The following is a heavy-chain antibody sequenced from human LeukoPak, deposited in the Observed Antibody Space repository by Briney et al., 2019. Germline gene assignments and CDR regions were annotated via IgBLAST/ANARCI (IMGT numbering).Heavy chain of an antibody. CDR3: ARAAAAGQFFDY. D-gene: IGHD6-13*01. CDR2: INPNSGGT. Sequence: ASVKVSCKAFGYTFTGYYMHWVRQAPGQGLEWMGWINPNSGGTNYAQKFQGRVTMTRDTSISTAYMELRSLRSDDTAVYYCARAAAAGQFFDYWGQGTLVTVSS. CDR1: GYTFTGYY. J-gene: IGHJ4*02. V-gene: IGHV1-2*02.